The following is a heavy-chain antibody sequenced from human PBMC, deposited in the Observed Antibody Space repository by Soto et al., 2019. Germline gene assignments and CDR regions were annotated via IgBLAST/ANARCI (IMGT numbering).Heavy chain of an antibody. CDR3: ARVGDIVATIDY. CDR1: GYTFTSYG. Sequence: ASVKVSCKSSGYTFTSYGISWVRQAPGQGLERMGWISAYNGNTNYAQKLQGTVTMTTDTTTSTAYMELRSLRSDDTAVYYCARVGDIVATIDYWGQGTLVTVSS. D-gene: IGHD5-12*01. V-gene: IGHV1-18*04. J-gene: IGHJ4*02. CDR2: ISAYNGNT.